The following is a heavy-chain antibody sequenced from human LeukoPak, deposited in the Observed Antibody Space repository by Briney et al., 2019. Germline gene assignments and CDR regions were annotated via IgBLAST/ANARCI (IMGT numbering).Heavy chain of an antibody. V-gene: IGHV3-23*01. CDR3: AKEVGDYVWGSYRRLNWFDP. J-gene: IGHJ5*02. D-gene: IGHD3-16*02. Sequence: GGSLRLSCAASGFTFSSYAMGWVRQAPGKGLEWVSAISGSGGSTYYADSVKGRFTISRDNSKNTLYLQMNSLRAEDTAVYYCAKEVGDYVWGSYRRLNWFDPWGQGTLVTVSS. CDR1: GFTFSSYA. CDR2: ISGSGGST.